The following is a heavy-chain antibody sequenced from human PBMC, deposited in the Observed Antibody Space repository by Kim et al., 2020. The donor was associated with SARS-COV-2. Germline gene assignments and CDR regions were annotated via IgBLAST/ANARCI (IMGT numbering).Heavy chain of an antibody. D-gene: IGHD3-10*01. CDR3: ARAGAMVRGGYFDY. V-gene: IGHV4-30-2*01. J-gene: IGHJ4*02. Sequence: NPSLKGRATISVDRSKNQFSLKLGSVPAADTAVYYCARAGAMVRGGYFDYWGQGTLVTVSS.